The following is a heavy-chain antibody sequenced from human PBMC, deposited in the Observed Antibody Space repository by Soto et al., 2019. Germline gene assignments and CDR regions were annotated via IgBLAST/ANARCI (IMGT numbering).Heavy chain of an antibody. Sequence: SETLSLTCTVSGGSISSGGYYWTGISQSLGEGLEWIGEINHRGSTNYNPSLKSRVTISVDISKSQFSLRLTSVTAADTAVYYCARYNAASGTSYFDFWGQGALVTVSS. CDR2: INHRGST. J-gene: IGHJ4*02. CDR3: ARYNAASGTSYFDF. CDR1: GGSISSGGYY. D-gene: IGHD6-13*01. V-gene: IGHV4-61*08.